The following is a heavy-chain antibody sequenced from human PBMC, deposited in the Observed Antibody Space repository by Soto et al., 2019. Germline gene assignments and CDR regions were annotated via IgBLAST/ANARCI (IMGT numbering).Heavy chain of an antibody. D-gene: IGHD6-6*01. CDR2: ISPDGGNQ. J-gene: IGHJ1*01. Sequence: SLRLSCVASGFIFSDYAMHWARQAPGKGLVWVALISPDGGNQYYSESAKGRFTISRDNSKNTLYLQMNDLRPDDTALYYCARENSRIAPRLFQHWGQGSLVTVSS. CDR3: ARENSRIAPRLFQH. V-gene: IGHV3-30-3*01. CDR1: GFIFSDYA.